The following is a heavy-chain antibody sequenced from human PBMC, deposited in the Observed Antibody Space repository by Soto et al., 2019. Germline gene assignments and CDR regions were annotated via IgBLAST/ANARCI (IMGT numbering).Heavy chain of an antibody. CDR3: TRRYSTQKGFDS. D-gene: IGHD2-15*01. Sequence: GESLKISCTGSGYRFSSYWIAWVRQMPGKGLEWLGFFYLVASFTIYSPSFQGHVSFSVYRSFSTVSLEWSSLEASDTAMFYCTRRYSTQKGFDSWGQGTLVTVSS. CDR1: GYRFSSYW. V-gene: IGHV5-51*01. CDR2: FYLVASFT. J-gene: IGHJ4*02.